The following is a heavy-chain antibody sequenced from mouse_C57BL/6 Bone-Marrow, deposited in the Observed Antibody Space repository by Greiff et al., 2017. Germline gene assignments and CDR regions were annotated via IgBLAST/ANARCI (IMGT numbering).Heavy chain of an antibody. V-gene: IGHV1-82*01. CDR2: IYPGDGDT. J-gene: IGHJ3*01. CDR3: AREGPYYSNYRGLGFAY. CDR1: GYAFSSSW. D-gene: IGHD2-5*01. Sequence: VMLVESGPELVKPGASVKISCKASGYAFSSSWMNWVKQRPGKGLEWIGRIYPGDGDTNYNGKFKGKATLTADKSSSTAYMQLSSLTSEDSAVYFCAREGPYYSNYRGLGFAYWGQGTLVTVSA.